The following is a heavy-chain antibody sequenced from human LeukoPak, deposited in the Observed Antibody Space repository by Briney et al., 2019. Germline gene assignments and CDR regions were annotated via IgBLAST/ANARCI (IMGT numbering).Heavy chain of an antibody. CDR3: LWQQAGHGYYYGMDV. CDR1: GGSFSSYY. Sequence: SETLSLTCAVYGGSFSSYYWSWIRQPAGKGLEWIGRIYTSGSTNYNPSLKSRVTMSVDTSKNQFSLKLSSVTAADTAVYYCLWQQAGHGYYYGMDVWGQGTTVTVSS. V-gene: IGHV4-59*10. J-gene: IGHJ6*02. D-gene: IGHD6-13*01. CDR2: IYTSGST.